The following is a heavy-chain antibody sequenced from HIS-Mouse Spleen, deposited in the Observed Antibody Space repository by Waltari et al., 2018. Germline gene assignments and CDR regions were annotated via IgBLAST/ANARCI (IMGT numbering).Heavy chain of an antibody. CDR2: IKQDGSEK. CDR3: ARDSGGSYFDY. V-gene: IGHV3-7*01. Sequence: EVQLVESGGGLVQPGGSLRLSCAASGFTFSSYWMSWFRQAPGKGLEWVANIKQDGSEKYYVDSVKGRFTISRDNAKNSLYLQMNSLRAEDTAVYYCARDSGGSYFDYWGQGTLVTVSS. CDR1: GFTFSSYW. J-gene: IGHJ4*02. D-gene: IGHD1-26*01.